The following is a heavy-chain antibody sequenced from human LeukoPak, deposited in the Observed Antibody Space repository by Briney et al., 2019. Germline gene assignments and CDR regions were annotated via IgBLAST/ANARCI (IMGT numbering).Heavy chain of an antibody. V-gene: IGHV4-59*01. J-gene: IGHJ4*02. CDR3: ARGHGDYVWGSYCHYYFDY. CDR2: IFYSGST. D-gene: IGHD3-16*01. CDR1: GGSLSIYY. Sequence: PSEPLSLTCTLSGGSLSIYYGSCIRQPPGGGGGGIGYIFYSGSTNCNPSHKSRVIKSVVTSTNHISMKLSSVTAADPAVYYCARGHGDYVWGSYCHYYFDYWGQGTLVTVSS.